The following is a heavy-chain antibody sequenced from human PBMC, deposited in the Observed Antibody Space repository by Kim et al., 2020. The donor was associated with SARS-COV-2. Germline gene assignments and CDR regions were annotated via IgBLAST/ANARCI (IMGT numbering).Heavy chain of an antibody. CDR3: ARVDYDAYYYYYYGMDV. D-gene: IGHD4-17*01. CDR1: GGSISSYY. J-gene: IGHJ6*04. CDR2: IYYSGST. Sequence: SETLSLTCTVSGGSISSYYWSWIRQPPVTGLEWIWYIYYSGSTNYNPSLKSRVTISVDTSKNQFSLKLSSVTAADTAVYYCARVDYDAYYYYYYGMDVWGEGTTVTVSS. V-gene: IGHV4-59*01.